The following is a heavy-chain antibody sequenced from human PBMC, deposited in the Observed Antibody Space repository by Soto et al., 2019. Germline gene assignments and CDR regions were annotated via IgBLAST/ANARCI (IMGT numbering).Heavy chain of an antibody. CDR3: ARDHCTNGVCTGYYYGMDV. J-gene: IGHJ6*02. D-gene: IGHD2-8*01. CDR1: GFTVSSYG. V-gene: IGHV3-33*01. CDR2: IWYDGSNK. Sequence: HPWGSLRISFAACGFTVSSYGMHWVRQAPGKGLEWVAVIWYDGSNKYYADSVKGRFTISRDNSKNTLYLQMNSLRAEDTAVYYCARDHCTNGVCTGYYYGMDVWGQGTTVTVSS.